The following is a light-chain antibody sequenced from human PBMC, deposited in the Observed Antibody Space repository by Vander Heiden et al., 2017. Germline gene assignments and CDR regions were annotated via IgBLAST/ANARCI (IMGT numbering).Light chain of an antibody. CDR1: QGVGGW. CDR2: DVS. CDR3: QEEYSCPPRLT. Sequence: DSPMTQSPSSVSASVGDRVTITCRARQGVGGWLACYQQQQAQEAKLLINDVSTWQSGVPSKFSGSGSGTEFITTIISMQAAEFATVYCQEEYSCPPRLTFGEGTRVEIK. V-gene: IGKV1-12*01. J-gene: IGKJ4*01.